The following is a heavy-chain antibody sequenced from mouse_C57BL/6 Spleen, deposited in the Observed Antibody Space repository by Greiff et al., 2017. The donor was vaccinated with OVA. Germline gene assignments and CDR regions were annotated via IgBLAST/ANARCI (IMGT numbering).Heavy chain of an antibody. CDR2: IDPSDSYT. J-gene: IGHJ4*01. D-gene: IGHD2-3*01. CDR3: ARLVGGYYKGDAMDY. Sequence: QVQLQQPGAELVMPGASVKLSCKASGYTFTSYWMHWVKQRPGQGLEWIGEIDPSDSYTNYNQKFKGKSTLTVDKSSSTAYMQLSSLTSEDSAVYYWARLVGGYYKGDAMDYWGQGTSVTVSS. CDR1: GYTFTSYW. V-gene: IGHV1-69*01.